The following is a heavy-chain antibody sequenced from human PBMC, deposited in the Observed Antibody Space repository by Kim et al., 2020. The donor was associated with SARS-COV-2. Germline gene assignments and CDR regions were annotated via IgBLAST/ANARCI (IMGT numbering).Heavy chain of an antibody. CDR2: TYYRSKWYN. Sequence: SQTLSLTCAISGDSVSSNSAAWNWIRQSPSRGLEWLGRTYYRSKWYNDYAVSVKSRITINPDTSKNQFSLQLNSVTPEDMAVYYCAYSGRRVDNNWFDPWGQGTLVTVSS. D-gene: IGHD2-21*01. V-gene: IGHV6-1*01. CDR3: AYSGRRVDNNWFDP. J-gene: IGHJ5*02. CDR1: GDSVSSNSAA.